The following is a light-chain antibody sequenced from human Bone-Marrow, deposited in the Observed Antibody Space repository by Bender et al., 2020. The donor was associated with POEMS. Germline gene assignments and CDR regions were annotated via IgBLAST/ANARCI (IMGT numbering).Light chain of an antibody. CDR3: GTWDTTLRGVV. CDR2: DNN. Sequence: QSMLTQPPSVSAAPGQKLTISCSGSSSNIGNNYVFWYQQVPGTAPKLLIYDNNERPSWIPDRFSASKSGTSATLGITGLQTADEADYYCGTWDTTLRGVVFGGGTKLTVL. J-gene: IGLJ2*01. V-gene: IGLV1-51*01. CDR1: SSNIGNNY.